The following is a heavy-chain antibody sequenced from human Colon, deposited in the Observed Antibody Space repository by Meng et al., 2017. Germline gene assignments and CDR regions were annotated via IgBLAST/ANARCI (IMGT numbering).Heavy chain of an antibody. D-gene: IGHD3-3*01. CDR1: GFIFTSSA. CDR2: IVVGSGNT. CDR3: AAAGVQYYDFWWGYYPFDY. Sequence: SVKVSCKASGFIFTSSAVLWVRQARGQRLEWRVWIVVGSGNTNYAQKFQERVTITRDKSTSTAYMELSSLRSEDTAVYYCAAAGVQYYDFWWGYYPFDYWGQGTLVTVSS. J-gene: IGHJ4*02. V-gene: IGHV1-58*01.